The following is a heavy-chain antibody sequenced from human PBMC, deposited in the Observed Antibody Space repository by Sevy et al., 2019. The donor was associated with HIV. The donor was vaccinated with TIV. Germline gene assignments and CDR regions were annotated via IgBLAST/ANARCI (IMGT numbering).Heavy chain of an antibody. Sequence: ASVKVSCKASGGTFSSYGISWVRQAPGQGLEWMGGIIPILGTGNYAQKFQGRVTITADESTKTAYMELSSLRSEDTAVYYCARGGGNGWYYFDYWGQGTLVTVSS. V-gene: IGHV1-69*13. J-gene: IGHJ4*02. CDR1: GGTFSSYG. D-gene: IGHD6-19*01. CDR2: IIPILGTG. CDR3: ARGGGNGWYYFDY.